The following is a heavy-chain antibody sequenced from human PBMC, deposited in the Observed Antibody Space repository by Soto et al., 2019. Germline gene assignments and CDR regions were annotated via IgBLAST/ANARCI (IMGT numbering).Heavy chain of an antibody. V-gene: IGHV5-51*01. CDR2: IYPGDSDT. CDR1: GYSFTSYW. CDR3: ARVVDYYDPYYYYGMDV. D-gene: IGHD3-22*01. J-gene: IGHJ6*02. Sequence: PGESLKISCKGSGYSFTSYWIGWVRQMPGKGLEWMGIIYPGDSDTRYSPSFQGQVTISADKSISSAYLQWSSLKASDTVVYYCARVVDYYDPYYYYGMDVWGQGTTVTVSS.